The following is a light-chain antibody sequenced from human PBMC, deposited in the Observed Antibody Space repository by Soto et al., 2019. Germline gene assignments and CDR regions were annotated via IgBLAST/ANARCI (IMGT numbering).Light chain of an antibody. Sequence: DIQMTQSPSTLSASVGDRVTITCRPSQSISSWLAWYQQKPGKAPKLLIYAASSLQSGVPSRFSGSGSGTDFTLTISGLQAEDFANYYGQQSVSALWGTCGQGTKVDIK. CDR1: QSISSW. CDR3: QQSVSALWGT. J-gene: IGKJ1*01. CDR2: AAS. V-gene: IGKV1-39*01.